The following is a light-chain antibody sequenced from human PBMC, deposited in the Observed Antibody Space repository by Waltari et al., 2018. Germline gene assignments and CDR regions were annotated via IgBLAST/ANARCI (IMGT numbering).Light chain of an antibody. CDR1: QSISSY. CDR3: QQSYSTPPT. Sequence: DIQMTQSPSSLSASVGDRVTITCRAIQSISSYLNWYQQKPGKDPKLLIYAASSLQSGVPSRFSGSGSGTDFTLTISSLQPEDFATYYCQQSYSTPPTFGQGTKVEIK. J-gene: IGKJ1*01. V-gene: IGKV1-39*01. CDR2: AAS.